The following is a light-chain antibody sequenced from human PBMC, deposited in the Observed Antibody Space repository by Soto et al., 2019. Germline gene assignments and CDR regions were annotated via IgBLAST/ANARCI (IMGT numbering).Light chain of an antibody. J-gene: IGKJ5*01. CDR3: QQYHNWPPIT. V-gene: IGKV3-15*01. Sequence: IVMTHSPGTLSVSPGERATLSFRAIQTIDTHLAWYQQKPCQSPRLLIYGASTRATGIPARFSGSGSGTEFTLTISNLQSEDFAVYYCQQYHNWPPITFGQGTRLEIK. CDR2: GAS. CDR1: QTIDTH.